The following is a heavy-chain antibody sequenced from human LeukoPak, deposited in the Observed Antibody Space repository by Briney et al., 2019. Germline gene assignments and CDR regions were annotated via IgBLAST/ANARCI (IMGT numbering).Heavy chain of an antibody. CDR3: ARDAVNAFDI. CDR1: GAPIISYY. D-gene: IGHD4-23*01. Sequence: SETLSSPGTASGAPIISYYWSWTRQPPGKGLEWIGYIYYSGRTNYNPSLKSRVTISVDTSKNQFSLKLSSVTAADTAVYYCARDAVNAFDIWGQGTMVTVSS. CDR2: IYYSGRT. J-gene: IGHJ3*02. V-gene: IGHV4-59*01.